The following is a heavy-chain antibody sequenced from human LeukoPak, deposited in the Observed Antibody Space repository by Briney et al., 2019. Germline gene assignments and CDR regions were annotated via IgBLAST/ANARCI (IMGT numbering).Heavy chain of an antibody. CDR3: VKALYCSRTSCRPYYFVS. J-gene: IGHJ4*02. D-gene: IGHD2-2*01. V-gene: IGHV3-64D*06. CDR1: GLTFSSYA. Sequence: GGSLRLSCSASGLTFSSYAMHWDRQAPGKGLEYVSAISSNGGSTYYADSVKGRFTISRDNSKNTLYLQMSSLRAEDTAVYYSVKALYCSRTSCRPYYFVSWVQGTLVTVSS. CDR2: ISSNGGST.